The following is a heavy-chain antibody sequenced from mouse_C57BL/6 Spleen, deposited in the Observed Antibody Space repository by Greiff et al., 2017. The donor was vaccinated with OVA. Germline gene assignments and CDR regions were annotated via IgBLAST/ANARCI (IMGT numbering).Heavy chain of an antibody. D-gene: IGHD1-1*01. CDR1: GYTFTSYW. V-gene: IGHV1-69*02. CDR2: INPIIGNT. Sequence: VQLQQPGAELVRPGASVKLSCKASGYTFTSYWMNWVKQSPGQGLEWIGEINPIIGNTNYNQKFKGKATLTEDKSSSTAYMQLRSLTSEDSAVYVGERGTTVEGMDYWGQGTTLTVSS. J-gene: IGHJ2*01. CDR3: ERGTTVEGMDY.